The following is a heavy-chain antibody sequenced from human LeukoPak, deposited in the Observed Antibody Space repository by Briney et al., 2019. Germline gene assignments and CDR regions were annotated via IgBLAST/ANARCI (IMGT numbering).Heavy chain of an antibody. J-gene: IGHJ4*02. CDR3: ARSNWNDNGGFHSDY. V-gene: IGHV4-61*01. Sequence: PSETLSLTCIVSGCSVSSGSYYWSWIRQPPGKGLGWIGYIYNGGSTTYNPSLKSRVTISVDTSKNQFSLRLSSVTAADTAVYYCARSNWNDNGGFHSDYWGQGTLVTVSS. CDR2: IYNGGST. D-gene: IGHD1-1*01. CDR1: GCSVSSGSYY.